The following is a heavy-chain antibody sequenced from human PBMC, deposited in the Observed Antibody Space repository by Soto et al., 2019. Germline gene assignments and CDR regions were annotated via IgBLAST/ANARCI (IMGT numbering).Heavy chain of an antibody. CDR3: ERDKCLQSGYYFDY. V-gene: IGHV1-69*01. CDR2: IIPIFGTA. CDR1: GGTFSSYA. D-gene: IGHD1-1*01. J-gene: IGHJ4*02. Sequence: QVQLVQSGAEVKKPGSSVKVSCKASGGTFSSYAISWVRQAPGQGLEWMGGIIPIFGTANYAQQFQGRVTITADEPTSSAYMGLSSLRSEDTAVYYCERDKCLQSGYYFDYWGQGTLVTVSS.